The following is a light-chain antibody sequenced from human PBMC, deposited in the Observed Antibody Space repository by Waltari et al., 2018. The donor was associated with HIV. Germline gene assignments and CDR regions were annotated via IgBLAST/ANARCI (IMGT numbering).Light chain of an antibody. J-gene: IGKJ2*01. CDR2: GAS. CDR3: QQRTNWPPYT. CDR1: QSVFTY. V-gene: IGKV3-11*01. Sequence: EIVLTQSPATLSLSPGERATLSCRASQSVFTYLAWYQHKPGQAPRLLISGASNRATGIPARFSGSGSGTDFTLTISSLEPEDSAVYYCQQRTNWPPYTFGQGTKLEIK.